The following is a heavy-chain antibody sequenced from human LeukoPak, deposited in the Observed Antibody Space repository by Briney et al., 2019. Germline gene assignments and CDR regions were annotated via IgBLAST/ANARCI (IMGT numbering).Heavy chain of an antibody. CDR1: GFSFSGHW. Sequence: GGSLRLSCTASGFSFSGHWMHWARQLPGKGLVWVSRISPTGSITIYADSVKGRFTVSRDNAKNTLYLQVNNLRAEDTAVYYCARGPNSNWSGLDFWGQGTLLTVSS. V-gene: IGHV3-74*01. J-gene: IGHJ4*02. D-gene: IGHD6-6*01. CDR3: ARGPNSNWSGLDF. CDR2: ISPTGSIT.